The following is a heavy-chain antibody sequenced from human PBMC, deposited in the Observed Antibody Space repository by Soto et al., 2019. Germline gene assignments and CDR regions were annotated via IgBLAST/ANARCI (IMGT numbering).Heavy chain of an antibody. V-gene: IGHV4-59*01. CDR1: DGSISSYY. CDR2: IYYSGST. CDR3: ARDIKEYYDSSGYYGVGGMDV. D-gene: IGHD3-22*01. Sequence: SETLSHTCPVSDGSISSYYWSWIRQQPGKGLECIGYIYYSGSTNYNPSLKSRVTISVDTSKNQFSLKLSSVTAADTAVYYCARDIKEYYDSSGYYGVGGMDVWGQGTTVTVSS. J-gene: IGHJ6*01.